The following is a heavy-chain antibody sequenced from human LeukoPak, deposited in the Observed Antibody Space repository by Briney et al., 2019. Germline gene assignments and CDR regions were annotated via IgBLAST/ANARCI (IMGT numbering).Heavy chain of an antibody. CDR3: ARVGVVPAATPWFDP. V-gene: IGHV1-69*04. CDR2: IIPILGIA. D-gene: IGHD2-2*02. Sequence: ASVKVSCKASGGTFSSYAIRWVRQAPGQGLEWMGRIIPILGIANYAQKFQGRVTITADKSTSTAYMELSSLRSEDTAVYYCARVGVVPAATPWFDPWGQGTLVTVSS. CDR1: GGTFSSYA. J-gene: IGHJ5*02.